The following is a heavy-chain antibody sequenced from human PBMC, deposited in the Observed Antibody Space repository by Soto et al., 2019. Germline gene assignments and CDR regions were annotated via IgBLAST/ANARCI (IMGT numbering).Heavy chain of an antibody. D-gene: IGHD3-22*01. CDR1: GFTFRSDT. J-gene: IGHJ4*02. CDR3: ARDDLDGSSGYDY. V-gene: IGHV3-21*01. Sequence: PGGSLSLSCVPSGFTFRSDTFHWVHQAPGKGWGWVSSISSDGRITYHPDSLKGLVSISRENAKNARYRQMDILRAEDTGVYYWARDDLDGSSGYDYWGQGT. CDR2: ISSDGRIT.